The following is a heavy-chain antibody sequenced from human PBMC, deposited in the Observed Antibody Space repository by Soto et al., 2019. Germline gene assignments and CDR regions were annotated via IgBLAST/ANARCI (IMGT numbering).Heavy chain of an antibody. J-gene: IGHJ6*02. CDR2: ISSSSSYI. D-gene: IGHD5-12*01. Sequence: PGGSLRLSCAASGFTFSSYNMNWVRQAPGKGLEWVSSISSSSSYIYYADSVKGRFTISRDNAKNSLYLQMNSLRAGDTAVYFCASTCRDGYNNYYYYYGMDVWGQGSTVTVSS. V-gene: IGHV3-21*01. CDR1: GFTFSSYN. CDR3: ASTCRDGYNNYYYYYGMDV.